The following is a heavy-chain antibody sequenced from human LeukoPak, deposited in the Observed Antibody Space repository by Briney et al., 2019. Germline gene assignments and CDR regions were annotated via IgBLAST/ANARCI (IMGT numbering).Heavy chain of an antibody. V-gene: IGHV2-5*02. J-gene: IGHJ4*02. CDR2: IYWDDDK. Sequence: SGPTLVKPTQPFTLTCTFSGFSLSTSGVGVGWIRQPPGKALEWLALIYWDDDKRYNPSLKSRLTITKDTSKNQVVLTMTNMDPVDTAAYYCAHVPDGYSSGWYVRYWGQGTLVTVSS. D-gene: IGHD6-19*01. CDR3: AHVPDGYSSGWYVRY. CDR1: GFSLSTSGVG.